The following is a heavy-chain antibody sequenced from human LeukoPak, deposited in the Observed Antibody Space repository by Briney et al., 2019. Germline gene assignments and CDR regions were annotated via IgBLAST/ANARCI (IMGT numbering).Heavy chain of an antibody. D-gene: IGHD5-12*01. J-gene: IGHJ4*02. CDR1: GFSFSSSW. CDR2: IKEDGSVK. Sequence: GGSLRLSCAASGFSFSSSWMTWVRQAPGKGLEWVANIKEDGSVKNYVDSVKGRFTISRENAKNSLYLQMNSLRVEDTAMYYCARDRGFTSFDYWGQGTLVTVSS. V-gene: IGHV3-7*01. CDR3: ARDRGFTSFDY.